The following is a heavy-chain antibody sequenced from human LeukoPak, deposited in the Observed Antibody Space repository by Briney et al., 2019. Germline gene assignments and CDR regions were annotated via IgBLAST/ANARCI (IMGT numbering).Heavy chain of an antibody. Sequence: SETLSLTCAVYGGSFSGYYWSRIRQPPGKGLEWIGEINHSGSTNYNPSLKSRVTISVDTSKNQFSLKLSSVTAADTAVYYCARGRNDYGDYGWFDPWGQGTLVTVSS. D-gene: IGHD4-17*01. J-gene: IGHJ5*02. CDR2: INHSGST. CDR3: ARGRNDYGDYGWFDP. V-gene: IGHV4-34*01. CDR1: GGSFSGYY.